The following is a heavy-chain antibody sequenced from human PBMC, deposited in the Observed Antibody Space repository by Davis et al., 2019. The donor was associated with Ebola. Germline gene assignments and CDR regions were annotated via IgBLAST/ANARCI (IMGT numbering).Heavy chain of an antibody. CDR1: GYRFTTYW. CDR2: IYPSDSDT. Sequence: GESLKISCKGSGYRFTTYWIGWVRQTPGKGLEWMGMIYPSDSDTRYSPSFQGQVIISADQSISTAYLQWDSLQASDTDVYYCARLYGPGHYLNWYFNLWGRGTLVTVSS. D-gene: IGHD3-10*01. V-gene: IGHV5-51*01. J-gene: IGHJ2*01. CDR3: ARLYGPGHYLNWYFNL.